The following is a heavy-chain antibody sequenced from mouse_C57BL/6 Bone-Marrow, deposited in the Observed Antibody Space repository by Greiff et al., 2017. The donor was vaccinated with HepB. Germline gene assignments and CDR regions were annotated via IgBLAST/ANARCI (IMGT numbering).Heavy chain of an antibody. CDR3: ARIGIYFDY. J-gene: IGHJ2*01. CDR1: GYTFTNYW. V-gene: IGHV1-63*01. CDR2: IYPGGGYT. Sequence: VKLVESGAELVRPGTSVKMSCKASGYTFTNYWIGWAKQRPGHGLEWIGDIYPGGGYTNYNEKFKGKATLTADKSSSTAYMQFSSLTSEDSAIYYCARIGIYFDYWGQGTTLTVSS.